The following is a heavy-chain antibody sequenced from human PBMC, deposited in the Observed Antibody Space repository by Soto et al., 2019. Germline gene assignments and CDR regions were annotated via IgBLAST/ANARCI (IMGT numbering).Heavy chain of an antibody. Sequence: GGSLRLSCAASGFTFNDYAMHWVRQAPGKGLEWVSGISWNSGSIGYVDSVKGRFTISRDNAKKSLYLQMNSLRPEDTALYYCAKDLTSTTSRGDAFDIWGQGTMVTVSS. V-gene: IGHV3-9*01. CDR3: AKDLTSTTSRGDAFDI. CDR1: GFTFNDYA. CDR2: ISWNSGSI. J-gene: IGHJ3*02. D-gene: IGHD1-1*01.